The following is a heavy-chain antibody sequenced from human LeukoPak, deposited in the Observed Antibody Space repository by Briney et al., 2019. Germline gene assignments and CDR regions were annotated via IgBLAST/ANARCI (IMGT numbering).Heavy chain of an antibody. Sequence: GGSLRLSCAASGFPFSNAWMSWVRQAPGKGLEWVGHIKGKTDGGTADYAAPVKGRFFISRDDSKNTLHLQMNSLKTEDTAVYYCTTDGGIAVRPLFDYWGQGTLVTVSS. D-gene: IGHD6-19*01. J-gene: IGHJ4*02. V-gene: IGHV3-15*01. CDR1: GFPFSNAW. CDR2: IKGKTDGGTA. CDR3: TTDGGIAVRPLFDY.